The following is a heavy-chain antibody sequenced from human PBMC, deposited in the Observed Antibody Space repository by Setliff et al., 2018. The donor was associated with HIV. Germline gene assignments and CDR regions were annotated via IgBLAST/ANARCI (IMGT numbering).Heavy chain of an antibody. Sequence: ETLSLTCTVSGGTITGHYWSWIRQPPGKGLEWIGYIHYRGSSNYNPSLQSRVSIPQDTSKKQVSLKLNSVTAADTAVYYCARGLSIFGVATPCFYSFIDVSVEATSFTVS. J-gene: IGHJ6*03. CDR3: ARGLSIFGVATPCFYSFIDV. V-gene: IGHV4-59*11. CDR2: IHYRGSS. CDR1: GGTITGHY. D-gene: IGHD3-3*01.